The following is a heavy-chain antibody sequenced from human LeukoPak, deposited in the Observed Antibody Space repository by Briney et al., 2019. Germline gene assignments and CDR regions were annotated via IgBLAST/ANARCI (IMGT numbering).Heavy chain of an antibody. CDR1: GFTFSRYA. CDR3: AKVDNIATAGTFDY. Sequence: GGSLRLSCAASGFTFSRYAMSWVRQAPGKGLEWVSGISGSGAGTYDPDSVKGRFTISRDNSKNTLYLQMNSLRADDTAVYYCAKVDNIATAGTFDYWGQGTLVTVSP. D-gene: IGHD6-13*01. CDR2: ISGSGAGT. J-gene: IGHJ4*02. V-gene: IGHV3-23*01.